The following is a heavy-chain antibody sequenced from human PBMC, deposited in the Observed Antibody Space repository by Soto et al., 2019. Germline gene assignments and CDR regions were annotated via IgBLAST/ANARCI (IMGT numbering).Heavy chain of an antibody. V-gene: IGHV6-1*01. CDR1: GDSVSSNSAA. J-gene: IGHJ6*02. CDR2: TYYRSKWYN. Sequence: PSQTLSLTCAISGDSVSSNSAAWNWIRQSPSRGLEWLGRTYYRSKWYNDYAVSVKSRITINPDTSKNQFSLQLNSVTAEDTAVYYCARDFDRGNGACDEGYYYYGLDVWGLGTTVTVSS. CDR3: ARDFDRGNGACDEGYYYYGLDV. D-gene: IGHD2-8*01.